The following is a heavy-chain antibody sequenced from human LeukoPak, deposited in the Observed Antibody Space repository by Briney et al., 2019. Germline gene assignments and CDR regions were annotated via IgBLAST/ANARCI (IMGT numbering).Heavy chain of an antibody. D-gene: IGHD6-13*01. J-gene: IGHJ4*02. CDR2: ISSSSSYI. CDR1: GFTFSSYS. Sequence: GGSLRLSCAASGFTFSSYSMNLVRQAPGKGLEWVSSISSSSSYIYYADSVKGRFTISRDNAKNSLYLQMNSLRAEDTAVYYCARALRTSIAAAGTWGQGTLVTVSS. V-gene: IGHV3-21*01. CDR3: ARALRTSIAAAGT.